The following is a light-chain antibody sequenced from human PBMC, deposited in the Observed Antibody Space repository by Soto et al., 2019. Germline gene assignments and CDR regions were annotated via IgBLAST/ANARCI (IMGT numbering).Light chain of an antibody. V-gene: IGKV1-39*01. CDR3: QHTYNTPST. J-gene: IGKJ5*01. CDR2: AAS. CDR1: QNINNY. Sequence: DIQMTQSPSSLSASVGDRVTITCRASQNINNYINWYQQKPGKAPKLLIYAASTLHRGVPSKFSGSGSGTDFTLTISSLQPEDFATHYCQHTYNTPSTFGQGTRLDIK.